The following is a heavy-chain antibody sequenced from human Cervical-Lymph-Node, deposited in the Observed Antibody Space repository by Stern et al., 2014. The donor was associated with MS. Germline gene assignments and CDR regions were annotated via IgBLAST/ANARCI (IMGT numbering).Heavy chain of an antibody. D-gene: IGHD3-22*01. CDR2: ISSSSSYI. V-gene: IGHV3-21*01. Sequence: EVQLVESGGGLVKPGGSLRLSCAASGFTFSSYSMNWVRQAPGKGLEWVSSISSSSSYIYYEDSVKGRFTISRDKAKNSLYLQMNSLRAEDTAVYYCARDGGGDYYDSSGYYGDYFDYWGQGTLVTVSS. CDR1: GFTFSSYS. CDR3: ARDGGGDYYDSSGYYGDYFDY. J-gene: IGHJ4*02.